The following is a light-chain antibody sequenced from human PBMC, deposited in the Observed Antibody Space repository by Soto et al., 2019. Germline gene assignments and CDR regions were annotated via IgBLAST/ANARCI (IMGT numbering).Light chain of an antibody. CDR1: SSDVGGYNY. Sequence: QSVLTQPPSASGSPGQSVTISCTGTSSDVGGYNYVSWYQQHPGKAPKLMIYEVSKRPSGVPDRFSGSKSGNTASLTVSGLQAEDEADYYCSSYAGSKNLVFGGRTKVTVL. V-gene: IGLV2-8*01. J-gene: IGLJ2*01. CDR2: EVS. CDR3: SSYAGSKNLV.